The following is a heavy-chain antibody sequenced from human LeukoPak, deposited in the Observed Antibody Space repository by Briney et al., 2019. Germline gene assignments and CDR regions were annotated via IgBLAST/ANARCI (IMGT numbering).Heavy chain of an antibody. CDR2: INPNSGGT. D-gene: IGHD6-19*01. Sequence: ASVKVSCKASGYTFTGYYMHWVRQAPGQGLEWMGWINPNSGGTNYAQKFQGRVTMTRDTSISTAYRELSRRRSDDTARDYCARAAMPGIAVAGPGGAYNWFAPWGQGTLVTVSS. CDR1: GYTFTGYY. CDR3: ARAAMPGIAVAGPGGAYNWFAP. J-gene: IGHJ5*02. V-gene: IGHV1-2*02.